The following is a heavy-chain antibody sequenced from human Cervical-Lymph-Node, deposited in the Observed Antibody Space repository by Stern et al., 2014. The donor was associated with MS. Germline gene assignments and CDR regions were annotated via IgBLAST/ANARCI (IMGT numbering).Heavy chain of an antibody. D-gene: IGHD5-24*01. J-gene: IGHJ4*02. V-gene: IGHV4-30-4*01. Sequence: QVQLQESGPGLVKPSQTLSLTCAVTGGSISSAEYYWSWIRQSPGKGLARMGYIHNSGPTYYNTSRKSRATMSVDTSKNQFSLKVRSVTAAVTAVYYCSRDADAYSLVFGYWGRGTLVTVSS. CDR1: GGSISSAEYY. CDR3: SRDADAYSLVFGY. CDR2: IHNSGPT.